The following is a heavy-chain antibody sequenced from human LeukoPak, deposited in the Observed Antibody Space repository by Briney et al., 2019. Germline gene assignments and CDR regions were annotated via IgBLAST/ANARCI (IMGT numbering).Heavy chain of an antibody. CDR1: GFTFSSYG. Sequence: GRSLRLSCAASGFTFSSYGMHWVRQAPGKGLEWVAVIWYDGSNKYYADSVKGRFTISRDNSKNTLYLQMNSLRAEDTAVYYCARDPALGTPYNWFDPWGQGTLVTVSS. CDR2: IWYDGSNK. D-gene: IGHD1-1*01. CDR3: ARDPALGTPYNWFDP. V-gene: IGHV3-33*01. J-gene: IGHJ5*02.